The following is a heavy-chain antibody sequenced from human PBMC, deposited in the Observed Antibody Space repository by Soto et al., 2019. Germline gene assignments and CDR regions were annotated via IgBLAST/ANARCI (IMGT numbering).Heavy chain of an antibody. CDR1: GGTFSRNP. CDR2: TIPTFGAG. Sequence: SVKVSCKASGGTFSRNPISWMRQAPGQGLEWMGGTIPTFGAGSYAQRFQGRLTITADKSTNTAYMELSSLRPEDTAVYYCARRQTSGYNRYFDSWGQGTLVTVSS. V-gene: IGHV1-69*06. D-gene: IGHD5-12*01. J-gene: IGHJ4*02. CDR3: ARRQTSGYNRYFDS.